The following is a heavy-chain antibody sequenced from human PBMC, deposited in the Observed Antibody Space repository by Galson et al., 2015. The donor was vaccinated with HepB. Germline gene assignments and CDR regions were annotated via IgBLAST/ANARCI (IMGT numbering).Heavy chain of an antibody. J-gene: IGHJ6*02. CDR3: ATGPPTHLGYGGYFLGMDV. V-gene: IGHV4-31*03. Sequence: TLSLTCTVSGGSISSGDYYWSWIRQHPGKGLEWIGYIYYSGSTYYNPSLKSRVDISVDTSKNQFSLKLTSVTAADTAVYYCATGPPTHLGYGGYFLGMDVWGQGTTVTVSS. CDR1: GGSISSGDYY. CDR2: IYYSGST. D-gene: IGHD5-12*01.